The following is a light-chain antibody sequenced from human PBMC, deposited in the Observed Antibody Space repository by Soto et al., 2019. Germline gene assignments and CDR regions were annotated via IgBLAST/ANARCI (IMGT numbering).Light chain of an antibody. Sequence: QSALTQPASLSGSPGRSSTISCTGTSSYIGGYNYFSWYQQYPGKAPNLIIYEVTNRPSGIPYRFSGSKSGNKASLTISGLQVEDEADYYCSSFRSGGTRVLFGGGTQLTVL. J-gene: IGLJ2*01. CDR1: SSYIGGYNY. CDR3: SSFRSGGTRVL. CDR2: EVT. V-gene: IGLV2-14*01.